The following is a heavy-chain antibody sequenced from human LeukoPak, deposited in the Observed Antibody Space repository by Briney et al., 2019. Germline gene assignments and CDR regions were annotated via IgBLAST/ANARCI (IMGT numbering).Heavy chain of an antibody. CDR3: ARDQIASPYDFWSGYSMAVDAFDI. V-gene: IGHV4-39*02. D-gene: IGHD3-3*01. CDR1: GGSISSSSYY. CDR2: IYYSGST. J-gene: IGHJ3*02. Sequence: SETLSLTCTVSGGSISSSSYYWGWIRQPPGKGLEWIGSIYYSGSTYYNPSLKSRVTISVDTSKNQFSLKLSSVTAADTAVYYCARDQIASPYDFWSGYSMAVDAFDIWGQGTMVTVSS.